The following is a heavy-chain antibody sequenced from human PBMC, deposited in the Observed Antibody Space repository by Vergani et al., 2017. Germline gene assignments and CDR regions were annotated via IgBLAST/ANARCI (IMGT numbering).Heavy chain of an antibody. CDR2: MDYSGST. J-gene: IGHJ4*02. Sequence: QVQLQESGPGLVKPSETLSLTCTVSGDSVISTDYHLGWIRQPPGKGLEWIGSMDYSGSTSYNPSLDSRIYMSFETPQNQFALRLTSVTAADTAVYYCAIKRGGCRAAYCHSYDFWGPATLVGVSS. D-gene: IGHD3-16*02. CDR3: AIKRGGCRAAYCHSYDF. V-gene: IGHV4-39*01. CDR1: GDSVISTDYH.